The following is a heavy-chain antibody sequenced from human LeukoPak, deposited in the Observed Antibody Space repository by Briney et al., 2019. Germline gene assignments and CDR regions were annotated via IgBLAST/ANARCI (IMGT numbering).Heavy chain of an antibody. Sequence: SETLALTCTVSGGSISSGGYYWSWIRQPPGKGLEWIGYVYHSGSTYYNPSLKSRVTISVDRSKNQFSLKLSSVTAADTAVYYCARLPPPIAARPIYYFDYWGQGTLVTVSS. J-gene: IGHJ4*02. CDR2: VYHSGST. CDR1: GGSISSGGYY. D-gene: IGHD6-6*01. V-gene: IGHV4-30-2*01. CDR3: ARLPPPIAARPIYYFDY.